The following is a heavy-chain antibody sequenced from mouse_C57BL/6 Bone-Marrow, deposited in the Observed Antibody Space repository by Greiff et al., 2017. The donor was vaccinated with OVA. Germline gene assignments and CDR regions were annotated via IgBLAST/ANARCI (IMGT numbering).Heavy chain of an antibody. D-gene: IGHD2-5*01. CDR3: ARHYNNYFYAIDY. CDR2: IDPADGNT. CDR1: GFTIKNTY. Sequence: EVQLQQSVAELVRPGASVKLSCTASGFTIKNTYMHWVKQRPEQGLEWIGRIDPADGNTKYATKFQGKATITADTSTNTAYLQLSSLTSEDTAIYYYARHYNNYFYAIDYWGQGTSVTVSA. V-gene: IGHV14-3*01. J-gene: IGHJ4*01.